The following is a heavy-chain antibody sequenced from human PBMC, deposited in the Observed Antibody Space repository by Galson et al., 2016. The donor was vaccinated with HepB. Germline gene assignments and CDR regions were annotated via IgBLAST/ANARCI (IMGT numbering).Heavy chain of an antibody. CDR1: GDSISNSTYY. CDR3: ARDQGRVEMTTLALNF. D-gene: IGHD5-24*01. V-gene: IGHV4-39*07. Sequence: ETLSLTCTVSGDSISNSTYYWAWIRQPPGERPEWIGTFFYSGTTYYNPSLKSRVTMSVDTSKNQSSLKLTSVTAADTAVYYCARDQGRVEMTTLALNFWGQGTLVTVSS. CDR2: FFYSGTT. J-gene: IGHJ4*02.